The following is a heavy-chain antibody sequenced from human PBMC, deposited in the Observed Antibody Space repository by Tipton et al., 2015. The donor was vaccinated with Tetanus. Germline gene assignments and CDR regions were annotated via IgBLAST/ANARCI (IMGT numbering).Heavy chain of an antibody. J-gene: IGHJ6*02. V-gene: IGHV3-23*01. Sequence: SLRLSCAASGFTFSSYAMSWVRQAPGKGLEWVSAISGSGGSTYYADSVKGRFTISRDNSKNTLYLQMNSLRAEDTAVYYCARKWDYYGSGSHLPSPYGMDVWGQGTTVPVSS. CDR1: GFTFSSYA. CDR3: ARKWDYYGSGSHLPSPYGMDV. CDR2: ISGSGGST. D-gene: IGHD3-10*01.